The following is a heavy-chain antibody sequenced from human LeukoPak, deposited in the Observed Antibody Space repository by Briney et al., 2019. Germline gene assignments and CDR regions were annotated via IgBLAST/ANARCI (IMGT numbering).Heavy chain of an antibody. CDR1: GFTFSSYA. CDR2: ISGSGGST. Sequence: GGSLRLSCAASGFTFSSYAMSWVRQAPGKGLEWVSAISGSGGSTYYADSVKGRFTISRDNSKNTLYLQMNSLKTEDTVVYYCTTDRPSRVAVAGIIDFWGQGTLVTVSS. J-gene: IGHJ4*02. CDR3: TTDRPSRVAVAGIIDF. D-gene: IGHD6-19*01. V-gene: IGHV3-23*01.